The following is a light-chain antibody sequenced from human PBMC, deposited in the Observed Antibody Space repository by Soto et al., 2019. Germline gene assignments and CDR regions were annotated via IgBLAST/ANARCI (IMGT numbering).Light chain of an antibody. CDR3: LKSYITPFT. CDR2: DAS. V-gene: IGKV1-39*01. Sequence: DLQMTQSPSSLSASVGDRVTITCRASQSISCYLNWYQQKAGKAPKLMVYDASSLQGGVPPRFSGRVSGTDFPLTISVLQPAYGATYYCLKSYITPFTFGGGTLVEIK. CDR1: QSISCY. J-gene: IGKJ4*01.